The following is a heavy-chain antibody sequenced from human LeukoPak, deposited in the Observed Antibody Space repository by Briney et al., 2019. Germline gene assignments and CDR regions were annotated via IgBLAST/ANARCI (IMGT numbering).Heavy chain of an antibody. CDR2: IKQDGSEK. V-gene: IGHV3-7*01. CDR3: ARDCAVAVWTFDY. J-gene: IGHJ4*02. D-gene: IGHD6-19*01. Sequence: GGSLRLSWAASGFTFSTYWMSWVGQAPGKGLGWVANIKQDGSEKYYVDSVKGRFTISRDNAKNSLYLQMNSLRAEDTAVYYCARDCAVAVWTFDYWGQGTLVTVSS. CDR1: GFTFSTYW.